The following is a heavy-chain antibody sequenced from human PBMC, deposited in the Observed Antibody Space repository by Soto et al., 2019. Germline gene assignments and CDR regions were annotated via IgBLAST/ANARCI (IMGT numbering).Heavy chain of an antibody. D-gene: IGHD4-17*01. CDR1: GFTLSSYG. V-gene: IGHV3-30*03. CDR2: ISYDGSNK. J-gene: IGHJ4*02. Sequence: PGGSLRLSCAASGFTLSSYGMHWVRQAPGKGLEWVAAISYDGSNKYYADSVKGRFTISRDNSKNTLYLQMNSLRAEDTAVYYCARDGHYGDYAIDYWGQGTLVTVSS. CDR3: ARDGHYGDYAIDY.